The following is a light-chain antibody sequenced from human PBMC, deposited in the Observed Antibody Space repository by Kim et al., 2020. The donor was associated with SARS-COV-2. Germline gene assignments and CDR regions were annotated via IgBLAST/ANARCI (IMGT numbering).Light chain of an antibody. J-gene: IGKJ3*01. CDR2: DAS. CDR3: QQFNNYPFT. Sequence: GDRGPITCRASQGVRSTLAWDQQKPGNAPQLLIYDASHLPSGVPSRFSGSGSGTEFTLTISSLQPEEFATYYCQQFNNYPFTFGPGTKVDI. V-gene: IGKV1D-13*01. CDR1: QGVRST.